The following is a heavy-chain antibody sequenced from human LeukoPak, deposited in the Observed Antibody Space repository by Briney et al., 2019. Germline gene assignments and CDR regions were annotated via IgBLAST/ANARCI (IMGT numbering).Heavy chain of an antibody. V-gene: IGHV4-34*01. Sequence: SETLSLTCAVYGGSFSGYYWSWIRQPPGKGLEWIGEINHSGSTNYNPSLKSRVTISVDTSKNQFSLKLSSVTAADTAVYYCARVRRSYYYGSGRSYYYMDVWGKGTTVAVSS. CDR3: ARVRRSYYYGSGRSYYYMDV. CDR2: INHSGST. CDR1: GGSFSGYY. D-gene: IGHD3-10*01. J-gene: IGHJ6*03.